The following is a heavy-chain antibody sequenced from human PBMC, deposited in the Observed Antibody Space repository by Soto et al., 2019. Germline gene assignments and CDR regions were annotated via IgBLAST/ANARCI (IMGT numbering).Heavy chain of an antibody. V-gene: IGHV4-31*03. J-gene: IGHJ6*03. Sequence: SETLSLTCTVSGGSISSGGYYWSWIRQHPGKGLEWIGYIYYSGSTYYNPSLKSRVTISVDTSKNQFSLKLSSVTAADTAVYYRARRQQNYNYYMDVWGTGTTVTVSS. CDR3: ARRQQNYNYYMDV. CDR1: GGSISSGGYY. CDR2: IYYSGST.